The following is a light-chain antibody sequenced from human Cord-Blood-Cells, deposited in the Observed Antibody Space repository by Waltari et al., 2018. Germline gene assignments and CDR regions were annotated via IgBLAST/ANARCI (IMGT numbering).Light chain of an antibody. Sequence: QPVLTQSSSASASLGSSVKLTCTLSSGHSSYIIAWHQQQPGKAPRYLMKLEGSGSYNKGSGVPARSSGSSSGADRYRTISNLQSEDEADYYCETWDSNSYVFGTGTKVTVL. CDR3: ETWDSNSYV. J-gene: IGLJ1*01. CDR1: SGHSSYI. V-gene: IGLV4-60*03. CDR2: LEGSGSY.